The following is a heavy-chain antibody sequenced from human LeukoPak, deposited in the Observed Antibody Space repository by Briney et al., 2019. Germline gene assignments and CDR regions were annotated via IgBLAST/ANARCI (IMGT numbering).Heavy chain of an antibody. CDR3: VRDQYCSGGSCPYGMDV. CDR1: GFTFSSYA. D-gene: IGHD2-15*01. CDR2: TRNKANSYTT. Sequence: GGSLRLSCAASGFTFSSYAMHWVRQAPGKGLAWVGRTRNKANSYTTEYAASVKGRFTISRDDSKNSLYLQMNSLKTEDTAVYHCVRDQYCSGGSCPYGMDVWGQGTTVTVSS. J-gene: IGHJ6*02. V-gene: IGHV3-72*01.